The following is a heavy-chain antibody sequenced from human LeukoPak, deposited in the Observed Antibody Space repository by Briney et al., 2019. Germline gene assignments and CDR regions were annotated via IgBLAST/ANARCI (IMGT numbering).Heavy chain of an antibody. D-gene: IGHD2-15*01. V-gene: IGHV3-30*18. J-gene: IGHJ4*02. CDR2: ISYDGNNK. CDR3: AKGVDYCSGGSCPADY. Sequence: GGSLRLSCAASGFTFSNYGIHWVRQAPGKGLEWVAVISYDGNNKYYADSVKGRFTISRDNSKYTLFLQMNSLRAEDTAVYYCAKGVDYCSGGSCPADYWGPGTLVTVSS. CDR1: GFTFSNYG.